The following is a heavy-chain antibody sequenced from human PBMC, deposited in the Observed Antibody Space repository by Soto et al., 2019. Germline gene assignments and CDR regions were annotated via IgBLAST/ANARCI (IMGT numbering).Heavy chain of an antibody. CDR1: GFTFSSYA. D-gene: IGHD3-22*01. J-gene: IGHJ6*02. CDR2: ISGSGGST. CDR3: AKDGLYDSSGYYYSIDYYYGMDV. Sequence: GGSLRLSCAASGFTFSSYAMSWVRQAPGKGLEWVSAISGSGGSTYYADSVKGRFTISRDNSKNTLYLQMNSLRAEDTAVYYCAKDGLYDSSGYYYSIDYYYGMDVWGQGTTVTVSS. V-gene: IGHV3-23*01.